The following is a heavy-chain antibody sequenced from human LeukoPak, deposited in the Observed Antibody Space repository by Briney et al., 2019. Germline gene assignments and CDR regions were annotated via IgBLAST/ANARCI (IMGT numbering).Heavy chain of an antibody. CDR3: ARPSRARYCSSTSCFHGAFDI. V-gene: IGHV1-69*13. CDR2: IIPIFGTA. J-gene: IGHJ3*02. D-gene: IGHD2-2*01. Sequence: SVKVSCKASGGTFSSYAISWVRQAPGQGLEWMGGIIPIFGTANYAQKFQGRVTITADGSTSTAYMELSSLRSEDTAVYYCARPSRARYCSSTSCFHGAFDIWGQGTMVTVSS. CDR1: GGTFSSYA.